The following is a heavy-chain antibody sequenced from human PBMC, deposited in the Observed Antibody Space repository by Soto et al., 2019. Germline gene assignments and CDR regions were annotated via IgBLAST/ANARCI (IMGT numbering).Heavy chain of an antibody. Sequence: PSETLSLTCAVYGGSFSGYYWNWIRQPPGKGLEWIGEINHSGGTNYNPSLKSRVTISVDTSKNQFSLKLSSVTAADTAVYYCAKALYNYGSSGYSGDHAFDIWGQGTMVTVSS. CDR3: AKALYNYGSSGYSGDHAFDI. D-gene: IGHD3-22*01. CDR1: GGSFSGYY. CDR2: INHSGGT. V-gene: IGHV4-34*01. J-gene: IGHJ3*02.